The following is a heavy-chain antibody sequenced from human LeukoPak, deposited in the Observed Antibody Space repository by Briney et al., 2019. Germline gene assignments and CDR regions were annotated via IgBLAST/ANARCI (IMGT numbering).Heavy chain of an antibody. D-gene: IGHD6-13*01. J-gene: IGHJ4*02. CDR1: GYTFTGYY. V-gene: IGHV1-2*02. CDR3: ARSKYSSSWFDY. CDR2: INPNSGGT. Sequence: ASVKVSCKASGYTFTGYYMHWVRQAPGQGLEWMGWINPNSGGTNYAQKFQGRVTMIGDTSISTAYMELSRLRSDDTAVYYCARSKYSSSWFDYWGQGTLVTVSS.